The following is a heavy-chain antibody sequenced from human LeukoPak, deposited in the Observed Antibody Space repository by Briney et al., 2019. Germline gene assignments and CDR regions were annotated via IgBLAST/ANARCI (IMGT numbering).Heavy chain of an antibody. CDR1: GGSFSGYY. CDR3: ALDNDYGDYGLGY. CDR2: INHSGST. Sequence: SETLSLTCAVYGGSFSGYYWSWIRQPPGKGLEWIGEINHSGSTNYNPSLQSRVTISVDTSKNQFSLKLSSVTAADTAVYYCALDNDYGDYGLGYWGQGTLVTVSS. D-gene: IGHD4-17*01. J-gene: IGHJ4*02. V-gene: IGHV4-34*01.